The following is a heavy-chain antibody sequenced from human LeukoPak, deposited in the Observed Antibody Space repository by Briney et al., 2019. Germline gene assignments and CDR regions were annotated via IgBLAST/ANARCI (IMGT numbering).Heavy chain of an antibody. D-gene: IGHD3-22*01. Sequence: GGSLRLSCAASGFIFSNNGMHWVRQAPGKGLEWVAFIRYDGSNKYYADSVKGRFTISRDNSKNTLYLQMDSLRTEDSAVYYCAKDPRSSYYDSSGYCDYWGQGTLVTVSS. CDR1: GFIFSNNG. CDR3: AKDPRSSYYDSSGYCDY. J-gene: IGHJ4*02. V-gene: IGHV3-30*02. CDR2: IRYDGSNK.